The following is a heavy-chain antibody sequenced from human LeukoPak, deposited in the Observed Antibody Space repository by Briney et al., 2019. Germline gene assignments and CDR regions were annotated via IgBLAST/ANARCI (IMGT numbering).Heavy chain of an antibody. CDR3: ARGFRYCSSTSCPNLYYYYYYYMDV. Sequence: PGGSLRLSCAASGFTVITNDMTWVRQAPGKGLEWVSVLYSDGNTKYADSVKGRFTISRDNAKNSLYLQMNSLRAEDTAVYYCARGFRYCSSTSCPNLYYYYYYYMDVWGKGTTVTVSS. J-gene: IGHJ6*03. D-gene: IGHD2-2*01. V-gene: IGHV3-53*01. CDR2: LYSDGNT. CDR1: GFTVITND.